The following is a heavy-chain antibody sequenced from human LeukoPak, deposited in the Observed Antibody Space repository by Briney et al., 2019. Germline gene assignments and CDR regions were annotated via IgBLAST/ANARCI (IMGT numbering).Heavy chain of an antibody. CDR2: IRYDGSNK. Sequence: GGSLRLSCAASGFTFSSYGMHWVRQAPGKGLEWVAFIRYDGSNKYYADSVKGRFTISRDNSKNTLYLQMNSLRAEDTAVYYCATPWGAYCGGDCYSDYWGQGTLVTVSS. V-gene: IGHV3-30*02. CDR1: GFTFSSYG. D-gene: IGHD2-21*01. CDR3: ATPWGAYCGGDCYSDY. J-gene: IGHJ4*02.